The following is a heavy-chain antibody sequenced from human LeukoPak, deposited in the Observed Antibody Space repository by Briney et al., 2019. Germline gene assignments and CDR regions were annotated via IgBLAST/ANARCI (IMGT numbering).Heavy chain of an antibody. CDR1: GFTFSSYS. CDR2: ISSSSSTI. J-gene: IGHJ3*02. D-gene: IGHD5-12*01. CDR3: ARDMGGYVGYNAFDI. V-gene: IGHV3-48*01. Sequence: GGSLRLSCAASGFTFSSYSMNWVRQAPGKGLEWVSYISSSSSTIYYADSVKGRFTISRDNAKNSLYLQMNSLRAEDTAVYYCARDMGGYVGYNAFDIWGQGTMVTVSS.